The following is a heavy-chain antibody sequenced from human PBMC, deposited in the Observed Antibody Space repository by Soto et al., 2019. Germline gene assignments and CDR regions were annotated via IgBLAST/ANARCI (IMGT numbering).Heavy chain of an antibody. D-gene: IGHD3-16*01. J-gene: IGHJ5*02. CDR3: ARMETFGSLNWFDP. V-gene: IGHV1-8*01. CDR1: GYSFTNND. Sequence: SVKVSCKASGYSFTNNDVSWVRQATGQGLEWMGWMNPGSGDTGYAQKFQGRVTMTRDISIATAYMELSSLRSDDTAIYYCARMETFGSLNWFDPWGQGTLVTFSS. CDR2: MNPGSGDT.